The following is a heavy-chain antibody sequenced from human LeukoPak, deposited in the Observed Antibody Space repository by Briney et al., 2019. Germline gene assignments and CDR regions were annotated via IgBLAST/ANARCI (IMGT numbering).Heavy chain of an antibody. Sequence: GGSLRLSCAASGFTFSSYSMNWVRQAPGKGLEWVSSISSSISYIYYADSVKGRFTISRDNAKNSLYLQMNSLRAEDTAVYYCAVLRSYRSFPPADYWGQGTLVTVSS. D-gene: IGHD3-16*02. CDR1: GFTFSSYS. J-gene: IGHJ4*02. CDR3: AVLRSYRSFPPADY. CDR2: ISSSISYI. V-gene: IGHV3-21*01.